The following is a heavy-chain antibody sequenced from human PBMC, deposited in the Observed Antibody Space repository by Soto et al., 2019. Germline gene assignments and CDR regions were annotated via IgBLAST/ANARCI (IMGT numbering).Heavy chain of an antibody. D-gene: IGHD5-18*01. CDR2: ISGSGGST. V-gene: IGHV3-23*01. Sequence: ESGGGLVQPGGSLRLSCAASGFTFSSYAMSWVRQAPGKGLEWVSAISGSGGSTYYADSVKGRFTITRDNSKNTLYLQMNSMSPEDTAVYYCANGDGYPSPHDYWGQGTLVTVSS. CDR3: ANGDGYPSPHDY. J-gene: IGHJ4*02. CDR1: GFTFSSYA.